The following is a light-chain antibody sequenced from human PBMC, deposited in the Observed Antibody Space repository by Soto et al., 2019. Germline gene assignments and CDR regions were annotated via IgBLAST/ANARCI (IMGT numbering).Light chain of an antibody. J-gene: IGLJ2*01. CDR3: AAWDGSLNDV. Sequence: QSVLTQPPSASGTPGQRVTISCSGSSSNIGSNTVNWYQQLPGTAPKLLIYSNNQRPSGVPGRSCGYYSGTASSLAIGVLDADDDADYYCAAWDGSLNDVFGRGTKVTVL. CDR1: SSNIGSNT. V-gene: IGLV1-44*01. CDR2: SNN.